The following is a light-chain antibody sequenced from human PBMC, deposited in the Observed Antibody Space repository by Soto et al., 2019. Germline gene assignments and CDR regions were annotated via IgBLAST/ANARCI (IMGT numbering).Light chain of an antibody. CDR3: QQYGSSGT. J-gene: IGKJ1*01. V-gene: IGKV3-20*01. Sequence: EIVMTQSPATLSVSPGGRATLSCRASQSISDTLAWYQQKPGQAPRLLIYSASRRATGFPARFSGSGSGTDFTLTISRLEPEDFAVYYCQQYGSSGTFGQGTKVDI. CDR2: SAS. CDR1: QSISDT.